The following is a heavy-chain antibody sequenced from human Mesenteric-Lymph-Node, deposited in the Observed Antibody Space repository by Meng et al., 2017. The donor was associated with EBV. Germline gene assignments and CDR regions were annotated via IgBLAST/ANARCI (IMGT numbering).Heavy chain of an antibody. Sequence: QVALLEQGPRRVEPSPTLPLTCVVSGEPMGCGGYDWSWIRQPPGKGVEWIGYIYYRGPNSSNPSPKSRITLTVDTAKSQFSQKLISVTAADAAVYYCARADNYGNYGAWFESWGQGTLVTVSS. D-gene: IGHD4-11*01. CDR2: IYYRGPN. CDR3: ARADNYGNYGAWFES. J-gene: IGHJ5*01. V-gene: IGHV4-30-4*01. CDR1: GEPMGCGGYD.